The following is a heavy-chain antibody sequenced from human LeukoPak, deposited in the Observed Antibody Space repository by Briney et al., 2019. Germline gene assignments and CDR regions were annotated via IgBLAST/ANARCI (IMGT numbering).Heavy chain of an antibody. D-gene: IGHD3-22*01. V-gene: IGHV1-69*05. CDR3: ARDYDSSGYYASFDY. CDR2: IIPIFGTA. Sequence: SVKVSCKASGGTFSSYAISWVRQAPGQGLEWMGGIIPIFGTANYAQKFQGRVTMTRDTSTSTVYMELSSLRSEDTAVYYCARDYDSSGYYASFDYWGQGTLVTVSS. CDR1: GGTFSSYA. J-gene: IGHJ4*02.